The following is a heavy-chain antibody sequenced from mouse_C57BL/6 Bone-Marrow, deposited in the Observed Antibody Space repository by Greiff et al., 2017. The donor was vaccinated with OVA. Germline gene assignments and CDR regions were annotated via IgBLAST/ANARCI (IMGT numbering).Heavy chain of an antibody. D-gene: IGHD2-5*01. V-gene: IGHV2-6-1*01. CDR1: GFSLTRYG. CDR3: ARHSNYGFAY. CDR2: IWSDGST. Sequence: VKLVESGPGLVAPSQSLSITCTVSGFSLTRYGVHWVRQPPGTGLEWLVVIWSDGSTNYNSALKARLSISKDNSKSQVFLKMNSLQTDDTAMYYCARHSNYGFAYWGQGTLVTVSA. J-gene: IGHJ3*01.